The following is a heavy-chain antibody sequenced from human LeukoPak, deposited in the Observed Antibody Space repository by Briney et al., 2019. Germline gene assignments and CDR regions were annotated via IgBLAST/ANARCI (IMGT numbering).Heavy chain of an antibody. Sequence: GGSLRLSCAASGFTFSSYGMHWVRQAPGKGLEWVAVISYDGSNKYYADSVKGRFTISRDNAKNSLYLQMNSLRAEDTAVYYCARERPIAVAGTSDYYYYGMDVWGQGTTVTVSS. CDR1: GFTFSSYG. D-gene: IGHD6-19*01. CDR3: ARERPIAVAGTSDYYYYGMDV. V-gene: IGHV3-30*03. J-gene: IGHJ6*02. CDR2: ISYDGSNK.